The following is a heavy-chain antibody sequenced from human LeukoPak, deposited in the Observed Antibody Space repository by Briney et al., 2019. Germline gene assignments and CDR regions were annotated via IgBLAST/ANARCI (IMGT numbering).Heavy chain of an antibody. D-gene: IGHD3-10*01. Sequence: SETLSLTCTVSGGSISSSNYYWSWIRQPPGKGLDWIGSIYYSGTTYYSPSLKSRVTISVDTSKNQFSLKLTSVTAADTSVYYCARHEIWFGELSDYWGQGTLVTVSS. CDR1: GGSISSSNYY. J-gene: IGHJ4*02. CDR3: ARHEIWFGELSDY. CDR2: IYYSGTT. V-gene: IGHV4-39*01.